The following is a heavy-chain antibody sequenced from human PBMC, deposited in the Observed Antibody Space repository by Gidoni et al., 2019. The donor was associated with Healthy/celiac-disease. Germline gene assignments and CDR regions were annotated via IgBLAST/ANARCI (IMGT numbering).Heavy chain of an antibody. V-gene: IGHV3-30-3*01. CDR1: GFTFSRYA. CDR3: ARDQRITMIVVVFDY. CDR2: ISYDGSNK. D-gene: IGHD3-22*01. J-gene: IGHJ4*02. Sequence: QVQLVESGGGVVQPGRSLRLSCAASGFTFSRYAMHWVRQAPGKGLEWVAVISYDGSNKYYADSVKGRFTISRDNSKNTLYLQMNSLRAEDTAVYYCARDQRITMIVVVFDYWGQGTLVTVSS.